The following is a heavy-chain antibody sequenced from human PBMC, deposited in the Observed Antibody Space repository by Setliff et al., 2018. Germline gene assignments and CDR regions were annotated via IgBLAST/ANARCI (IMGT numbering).Heavy chain of an antibody. CDR1: GGSISSGDYY. Sequence: NPSETLSLTCTVSGGSISSGDYYWSWIRQPPGKGLEWIGYIYSSGSTYYNPSLKSRVSISVDTSKNQFSLKLSSVTAADTAVYYCARESRYYYDNLGTLDYRGQGTLVTVSS. CDR3: ARESRYYYDNLGTLDY. V-gene: IGHV4-30-4*08. CDR2: IYSSGST. D-gene: IGHD3-22*01. J-gene: IGHJ4*02.